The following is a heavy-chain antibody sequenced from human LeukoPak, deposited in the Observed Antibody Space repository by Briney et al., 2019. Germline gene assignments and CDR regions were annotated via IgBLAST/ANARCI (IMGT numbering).Heavy chain of an antibody. CDR2: IYTSGST. J-gene: IGHJ3*02. D-gene: IGHD3-9*01. CDR1: GGSISSGSYY. CDR3: ARAAIYDILTGRVHDAFDI. V-gene: IGHV4-61*02. Sequence: SETLSLTCTVSGGSISSGSYYWSWVRQPAGKGLEWIGRIYTSGSTNYNPSLKSRVTISVDTSKNQFSLKLSSVTAADTAVYYCARAAIYDILTGRVHDAFDIWGQGTMVTVSS.